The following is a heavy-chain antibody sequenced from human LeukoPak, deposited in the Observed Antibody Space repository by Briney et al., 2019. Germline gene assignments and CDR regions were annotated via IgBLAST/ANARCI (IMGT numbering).Heavy chain of an antibody. Sequence: GGSLRRSCAASGFTFSTYWMNWVRQSPGKGLEWVAKIKFDGSETFYVDSAKGRFTISRDDAKNLLYLKMNTLRAEDTAVYYCARDANRGGEFDLWGQGTLVTVSS. CDR1: GFTFSTYW. CDR2: IKFDGSET. V-gene: IGHV3-7*01. CDR3: ARDANRGGEFDL. D-gene: IGHD2/OR15-2a*01. J-gene: IGHJ5*02.